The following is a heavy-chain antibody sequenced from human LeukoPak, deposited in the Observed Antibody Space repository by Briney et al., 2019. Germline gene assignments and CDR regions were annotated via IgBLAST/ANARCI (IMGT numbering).Heavy chain of an antibody. CDR2: INPSGSST. CDR3: ARDNSVGETAWWFDP. V-gene: IGHV1-46*01. Sequence: GASVKVSCKASGGTFSSYAISWVRQAPGQGLEWMGLINPSGSSTTYAQKFQGRVTMTRDMFTSTDYMELTSLTSDDTAVYYCARDNSVGETAWWFDPWGQGTLVTVSS. CDR1: GGTFSSYA. D-gene: IGHD1-26*01. J-gene: IGHJ5*02.